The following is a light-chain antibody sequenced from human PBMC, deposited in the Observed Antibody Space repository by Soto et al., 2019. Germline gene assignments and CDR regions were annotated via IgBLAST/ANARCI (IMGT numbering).Light chain of an antibody. CDR1: QRISSY. V-gene: IGKV1-39*01. CDR3: QQSYSNSIT. CDR2: AAS. Sequence: DIQLTQSPSSLSASVGDRVTITCRASQRISSYLNWYQQKPGKAPKVLIYAASSLQSGVPSRFSGSGSGTDFTLTISSLQPEDYATYYCQQSYSNSITFGQGTRLEIK. J-gene: IGKJ5*01.